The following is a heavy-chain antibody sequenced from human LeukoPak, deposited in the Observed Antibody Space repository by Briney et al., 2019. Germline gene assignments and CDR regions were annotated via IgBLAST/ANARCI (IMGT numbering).Heavy chain of an antibody. D-gene: IGHD4-17*01. CDR2: IYYSGST. J-gene: IGHJ3*02. CDR3: ARSRTTVTTSGAFDI. CDR1: GGSISSYY. Sequence: SETLSLTCTVSGGSISSYYWSWIRQPPGKGLEWIGYIYYSGSTNYNPSLKSRVTISVDTSKNQFSLKLSSVTAADTAVYYCARSRTTVTTSGAFDIWGQGTMVTASS. V-gene: IGHV4-59*08.